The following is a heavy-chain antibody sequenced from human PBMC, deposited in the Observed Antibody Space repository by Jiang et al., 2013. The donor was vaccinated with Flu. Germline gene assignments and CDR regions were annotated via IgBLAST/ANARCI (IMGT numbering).Heavy chain of an antibody. CDR3: ARDYGITIFAQDY. CDR2: IYHSGST. V-gene: IGHV4-38-2*02. D-gene: IGHD3-3*01. CDR1: GYSISSGYY. J-gene: IGHJ4*02. Sequence: LSLTCAVSGYSISSGYYWGWIRQPPGKGLEWIGSIYHSGSTYYNPSLKSRVTISVDTSKNQFSLKLSSVTAADTAVYYCARDYGITIFAQDYWGQGTLVTVSS.